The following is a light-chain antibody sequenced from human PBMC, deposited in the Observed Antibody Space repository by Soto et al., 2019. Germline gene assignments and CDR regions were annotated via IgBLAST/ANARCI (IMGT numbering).Light chain of an antibody. J-gene: IGKJ4*01. CDR1: QSVGSSY. V-gene: IGKV3-15*01. CDR3: QQYNNWLRT. CDR2: GTS. Sequence: EIVLTQSPGTLSLSPGERAILSCRASQSVGSSYLAWYQHKPGQAPRLLIYGTSTRATGIPARFSGSGSGTEFTLTISSLQSEGFAVYYCQQYNNWLRTFGGGTKVDIK.